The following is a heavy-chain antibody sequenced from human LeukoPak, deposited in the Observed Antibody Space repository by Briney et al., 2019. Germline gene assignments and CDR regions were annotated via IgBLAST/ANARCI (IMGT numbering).Heavy chain of an antibody. Sequence: ASVKVSCKASGYTFTGYYMHWARQAPGQGLEWMGRINPNSGGTNYAQKFQGRVTMTRDTSISTAYMELSRLRSDDTAVYYCAMYYYDSSGYGAFDIWGQGTMVTVSS. CDR1: GYTFTGYY. CDR2: INPNSGGT. V-gene: IGHV1-2*06. D-gene: IGHD3-22*01. CDR3: AMYYYDSSGYGAFDI. J-gene: IGHJ3*02.